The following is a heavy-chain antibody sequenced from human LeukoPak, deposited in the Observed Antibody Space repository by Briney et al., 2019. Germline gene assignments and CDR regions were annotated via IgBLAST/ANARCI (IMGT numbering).Heavy chain of an antibody. J-gene: IGHJ4*02. D-gene: IGHD3-22*01. CDR3: ASCSYDSSGYYYLSYFDY. CDR2: IIPIFGTA. Sequence: SVKVSCKASGGTFSSYAISWVRQAPGQGLELMGRIIPIFGTANYAQKFQGRVTITTYESTSTAYMELSSLRSEDTAVYYCASCSYDSSGYYYLSYFDYWGQGTLVTVSS. CDR1: GGTFSSYA. V-gene: IGHV1-69*05.